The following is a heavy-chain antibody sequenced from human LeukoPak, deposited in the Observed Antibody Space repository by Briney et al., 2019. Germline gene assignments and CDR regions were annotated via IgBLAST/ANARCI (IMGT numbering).Heavy chain of an antibody. Sequence: PSETLSLTCTVSGGSISSGSYYWSWIRQPAGKGLEWIGYIYYSGSTNYNPSLKSRVTISVDTSKNQFSLKLSSVTAADTAVYYCARSEAYCGGDCYSVAFDIWGQGTMVTVSS. D-gene: IGHD2-21*02. V-gene: IGHV4-61*10. CDR2: IYYSGST. J-gene: IGHJ3*02. CDR1: GGSISSGSYY. CDR3: ARSEAYCGGDCYSVAFDI.